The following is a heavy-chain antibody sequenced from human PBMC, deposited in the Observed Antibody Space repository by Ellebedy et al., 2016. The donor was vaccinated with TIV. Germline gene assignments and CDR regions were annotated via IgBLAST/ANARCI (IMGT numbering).Heavy chain of an antibody. CDR1: GGSFSGYF. CDR2: SNHNGNT. V-gene: IGHV4-34*01. J-gene: IGHJ4*02. CDR3: ARGRGGSYSIPFDV. Sequence: SQTLSLTCXVYGGSFSGYFWSWIRQAPGKGLEWIGESNHNGNTNYNPSLKSRVTISVDTSKNQFSLKLNSLTAADTAVYFCARGRGGSYSIPFDVWGQGALVTVSS. D-gene: IGHD1-26*01.